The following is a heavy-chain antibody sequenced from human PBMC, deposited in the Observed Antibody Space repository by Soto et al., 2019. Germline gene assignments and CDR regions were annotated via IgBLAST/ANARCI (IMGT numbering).Heavy chain of an antibody. D-gene: IGHD3-10*01. J-gene: IGHJ4*02. Sequence: EVQLVESGGGLVQPGGSLRLSCAASGFTFSDHYMEWVRQAPGKGLEWVGRSKNKADSYTTEYAASVKGRFTISRDGSEISLFLQMTSLKTEDTAVYYCTVWGSGNDFGAAWGQGILVTVSS. V-gene: IGHV3-72*01. CDR2: SKNKADSYTT. CDR3: TVWGSGNDFGAA. CDR1: GFTFSDHY.